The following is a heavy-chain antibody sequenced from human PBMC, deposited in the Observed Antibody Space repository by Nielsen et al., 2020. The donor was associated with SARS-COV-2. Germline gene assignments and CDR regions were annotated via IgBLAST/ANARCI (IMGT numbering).Heavy chain of an antibody. Sequence: SETLSLTCAVYGGSFSGYYWSWIRQPPGKGLEWIGEINHSGSTNYNPSLKSRVTISVDTSKNQFSLKLSSVTAADTAVYYCARGRYFDWLLSFDYWGQGTLVTVSS. CDR3: ARGRYFDWLLSFDY. J-gene: IGHJ4*02. V-gene: IGHV4-34*01. CDR1: GGSFSGYY. CDR2: INHSGST. D-gene: IGHD3-9*01.